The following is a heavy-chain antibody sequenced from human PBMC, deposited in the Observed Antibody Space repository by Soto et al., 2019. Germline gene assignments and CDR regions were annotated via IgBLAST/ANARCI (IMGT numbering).Heavy chain of an antibody. V-gene: IGHV4-4*07. CDR1: GGYISSYH. CDR3: ARNVPLPYSGSPSTFDP. D-gene: IGHD1-26*01. CDR2: IYSSGST. J-gene: IGHJ5*02. Sequence: SETLSLTCTVSGGYISSYHWNWIRQPTGKGLEWIGRIYSSGSTNYNPSLKSRVTMSVDTSKNNFSLKLRSVTAADTAVYYCARNVPLPYSGSPSTFDPWGQGTLVTVSS.